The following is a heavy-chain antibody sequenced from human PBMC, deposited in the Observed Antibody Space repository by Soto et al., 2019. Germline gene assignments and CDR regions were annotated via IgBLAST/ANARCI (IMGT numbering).Heavy chain of an antibody. CDR1: GYTFTSYA. D-gene: IGHD6-19*01. J-gene: IGHJ4*02. V-gene: IGHV1-3*01. CDR2: INAGNGNT. Sequence: VKVSCEASGYTFTSYAMHWVRQAPGQRLEWMGWINAGNGNTKYSQKFQGRVTITRDTSASTAYMELSSLRSEDTAVYYCASSVLYYSRGCLDYWGQGTLVTVSS. CDR3: ASSVLYYSRGCLDY.